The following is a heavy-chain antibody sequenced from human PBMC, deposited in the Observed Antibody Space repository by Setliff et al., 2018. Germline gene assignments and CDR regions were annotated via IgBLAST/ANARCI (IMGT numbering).Heavy chain of an antibody. Sequence: GGSLRLSCTGSGFNFRDYGIHWVRQAPGKGLEWAAFIRYDGSNKDYADSVKGRFTISRDNSKNAVYLQMNSLRAEDTAEYYCARGVVVVVAATSNYFDHWGQGTLVTVSS. CDR3: ARGVVVVVAATSNYFDH. D-gene: IGHD2-15*01. CDR2: IRYDGSNK. V-gene: IGHV3-30*02. CDR1: GFNFRDYG. J-gene: IGHJ4*02.